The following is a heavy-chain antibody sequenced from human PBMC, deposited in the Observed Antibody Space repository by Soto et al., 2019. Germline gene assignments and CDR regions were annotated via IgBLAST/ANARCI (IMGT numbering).Heavy chain of an antibody. CDR2: INPNSGVT. J-gene: IGHJ6*02. Sequence: ASVKVTCKASGYTFSDYHIHWVRQAPGQWLEWMGWINPNSGVTKSARKFQGRITMTRDTPINTAYMELSSMKSDDTAVYYCARDKSLVYGMDVWGQGTTVTVSS. CDR1: GYTFSDYH. CDR3: ARDKSLVYGMDV. V-gene: IGHV1-2*02. D-gene: IGHD6-6*01.